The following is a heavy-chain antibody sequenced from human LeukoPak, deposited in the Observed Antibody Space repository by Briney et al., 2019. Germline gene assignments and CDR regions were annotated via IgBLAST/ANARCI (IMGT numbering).Heavy chain of an antibody. D-gene: IGHD5-18*01. J-gene: IGHJ4*02. CDR3: ARVGYSYGYFAFDY. CDR2: ISGSGGST. CDR1: GFTFDDYA. Sequence: GGSLRLSCAASGFTFDDYAMHWVRQAPGKGLEWVSAISGSGGSTYYADSVKGRFTISRDNAKNTLYLQMNSLRAEDTAVYYCARVGYSYGYFAFDYWGQGTLVTASS. V-gene: IGHV3-23*01.